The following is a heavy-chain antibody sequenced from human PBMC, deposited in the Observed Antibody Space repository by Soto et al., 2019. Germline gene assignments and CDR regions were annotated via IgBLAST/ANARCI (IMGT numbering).Heavy chain of an antibody. D-gene: IGHD3-22*01. CDR1: GGSVNTAPYH. CDR3: ARDHNSYYDASGYYPYFDF. J-gene: IGHJ4*02. Sequence: KASETLSLTCTVSGGSVNTAPYHWSWIRQSPRNGLEWIGNIYYTGSTYYNSSLESRVAISLDTSNNQFSLRLTSLTAADTAVYFCARDHNSYYDASGYYPYFDFWGQGTLVTVSS. V-gene: IGHV4-61*01. CDR2: IYYTGST.